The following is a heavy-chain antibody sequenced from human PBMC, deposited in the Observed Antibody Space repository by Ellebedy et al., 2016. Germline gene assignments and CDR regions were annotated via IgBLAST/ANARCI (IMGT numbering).Heavy chain of an antibody. V-gene: IGHV3-48*04. CDR3: AKDVVDCSGGSCQSVFAFDI. CDR1: GFTFSSYS. CDR2: ISSDSNTL. Sequence: GGSLRLSXAASGFTFSSYSMNWVRQAPVQGLEWVSYISSDSNTLCYADSVKGRFTISRDNAKNSLYLQMNSLRAEDTAVYYCAKDVVDCSGGSCQSVFAFDIWGQGTMVTVSS. J-gene: IGHJ3*02. D-gene: IGHD2-15*01.